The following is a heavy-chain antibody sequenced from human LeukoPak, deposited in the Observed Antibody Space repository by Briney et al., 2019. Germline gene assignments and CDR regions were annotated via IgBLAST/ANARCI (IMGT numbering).Heavy chain of an antibody. J-gene: IGHJ4*02. V-gene: IGHV3-64*02. CDR2: INSNGGST. CDR1: GFTFSSYT. D-gene: IGHD3-22*01. CDR3: AKDLGLYDSSGFPDY. Sequence: GGSLRLSCAASGFTFSSYTMHWVRQAPGKGLEYVSAINSNGGSTYYADSVKGRFTISRDNSKNTLYLQMGSLRAEDMAVYYCAKDLGLYDSSGFPDYWGQGTLVTVSS.